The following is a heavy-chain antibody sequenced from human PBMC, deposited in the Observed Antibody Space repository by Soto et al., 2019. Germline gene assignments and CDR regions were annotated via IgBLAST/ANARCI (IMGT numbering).Heavy chain of an antibody. V-gene: IGHV4-34*01. D-gene: IGHD3-10*01. Sequence: SLTCAVYGGSFSGYYWSWIRQPPGKGLEWIGEINHSGSTNYNPSLKSRVTISVDTSKNQFSLKLSSVTAADTAVYYCARTTMVRGVIKSRPNWFDPWGKGTLVTVSS. J-gene: IGHJ5*01. CDR1: GGSFSGYY. CDR2: INHSGST. CDR3: ARTTMVRGVIKSRPNWFDP.